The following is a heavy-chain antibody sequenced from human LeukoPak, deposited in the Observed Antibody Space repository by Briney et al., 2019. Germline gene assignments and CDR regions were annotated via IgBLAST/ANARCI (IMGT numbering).Heavy chain of an antibody. CDR3: ASANSGSCDHYFDY. D-gene: IGHD1-26*01. Sequence: SETLSLTCTVSGGSITSSSHYWGWIRQPPGKGLEWIASIYYSGDAYYNPSLKSRVTTSVDTSKSQFSLRLSSVTAADTAVYYCASANSGSCDHYFDYWGQGTLVTVSS. CDR2: IYYSGDA. J-gene: IGHJ4*02. CDR1: GGSITSSSHY. V-gene: IGHV4-39*01.